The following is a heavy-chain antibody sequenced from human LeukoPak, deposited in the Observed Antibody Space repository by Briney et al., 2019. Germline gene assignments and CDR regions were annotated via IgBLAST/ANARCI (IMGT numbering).Heavy chain of an antibody. CDR3: ANSPFWSGYSPRDY. V-gene: IGHV3-11*04. J-gene: IGHJ4*02. Sequence: GGSLRLSCAASGFTFSDYYMSWIRQAPGKGLEWVSYISSSGSTIYYADSVKGRFTISRDNAKNSLYLQMNSLRAEDTAVYYCANSPFWSGYSPRDYWGQGTLVTVSS. CDR2: ISSSGSTI. D-gene: IGHD3-3*01. CDR1: GFTFSDYY.